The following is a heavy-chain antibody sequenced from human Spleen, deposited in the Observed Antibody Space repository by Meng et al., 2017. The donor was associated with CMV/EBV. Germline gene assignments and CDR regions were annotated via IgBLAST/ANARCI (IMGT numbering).Heavy chain of an antibody. J-gene: IGHJ4*02. CDR2: VYSDGGTT. CDR3: AKNYIRSPGYFES. V-gene: IGHV3-23*03. D-gene: IGHD6-6*01. CDR1: GFTFSSYA. Sequence: GGSLRLSCAASGFTFSSYAMSWVRQAPGKGLEWVAVVYSDGGTTYHADSVKGRLSISRDNSKNTVYLQMNSLRAEDTAVYYCAKNYIRSPGYFESWGQGTLVTVSS.